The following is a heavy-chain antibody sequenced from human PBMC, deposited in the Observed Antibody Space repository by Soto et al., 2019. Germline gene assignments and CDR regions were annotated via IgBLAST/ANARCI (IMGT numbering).Heavy chain of an antibody. J-gene: IGHJ4*02. D-gene: IGHD5-18*01. CDR3: ARVGGNTAMVDY. V-gene: IGHV4-31*03. CDR2: IYYSGST. CDR1: GGSISSGGYY. Sequence: SETLSLTCTVSGGSISSGGYYWSWIRQHPGKGLEWIGYIYYSGSTYYNPSLKSRVTISVDTSKNQFSLKLSSVTAADTAVYYCARVGGNTAMVDYWGQGTLVTVSS.